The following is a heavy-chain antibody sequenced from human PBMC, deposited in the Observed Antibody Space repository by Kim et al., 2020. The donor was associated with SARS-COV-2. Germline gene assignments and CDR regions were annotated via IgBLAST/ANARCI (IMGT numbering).Heavy chain of an antibody. D-gene: IGHD3-22*01. V-gene: IGHV3-66*04. Sequence: GGSLRLSCAASGFTVSSNYMSWVRQAPGKGLEWVSVIYSGGSTYYADSVKGRFTISRDNSKNTLYLQMNSLRAEDTAVYYCARHLSYYDSSGYYNYFDYWGQGTLVTVSS. J-gene: IGHJ4*02. CDR1: GFTVSSNY. CDR3: ARHLSYYDSSGYYNYFDY. CDR2: IYSGGST.